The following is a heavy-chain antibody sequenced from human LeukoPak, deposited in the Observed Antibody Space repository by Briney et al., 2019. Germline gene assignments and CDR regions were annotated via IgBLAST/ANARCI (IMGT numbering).Heavy chain of an antibody. Sequence: PWASVKVSCKASGYTFTGYYMHWVRQAPGQGLEWMGWINPNSGGTNYAQKFQGRVTMTRDTSISTAHMELSRLRSDDTAVYYCAKGRNVVVVVATRNWFDPWGQGTLVTVSS. CDR2: INPNSGGT. J-gene: IGHJ5*02. D-gene: IGHD2-15*01. CDR3: AKGRNVVVVVATRNWFDP. V-gene: IGHV1-2*02. CDR1: GYTFTGYY.